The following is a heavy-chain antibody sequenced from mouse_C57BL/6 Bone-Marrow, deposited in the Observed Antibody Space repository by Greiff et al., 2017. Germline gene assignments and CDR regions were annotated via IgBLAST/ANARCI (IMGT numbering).Heavy chain of an antibody. CDR1: GYTFTSYW. V-gene: IGHV1-64*01. CDR3: ARGSSYWYFDV. D-gene: IGHD1-1*01. Sequence: QVQLQQPGAELVKPGASVKLSCKASGYTFTSYWMPWVKQRPGQGLEWIGMIHPNSGSTNYNEKFKSKATLTVDESSSTAYMQLSSLTSEDSAVYDCARGSSYWYFDVWGTGTTVTVSS. CDR2: IHPNSGST. J-gene: IGHJ1*03.